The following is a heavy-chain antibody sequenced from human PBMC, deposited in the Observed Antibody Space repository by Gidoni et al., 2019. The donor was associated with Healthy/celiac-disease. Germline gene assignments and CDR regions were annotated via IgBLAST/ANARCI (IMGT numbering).Heavy chain of an antibody. CDR2: ISGSGGST. Sequence: EVQLLASGGGLVLPGGSLRLSCSASGFPFSTYARSGVRQAPGKGMEGVSAISGSGGSTDYADSVKGRFTISRDNSKNTLYQQMNSRRAEDTAVYYCAKDLPRTTVVTGHDAFDIWGQGTMVTVSS. D-gene: IGHD4-17*01. J-gene: IGHJ3*02. CDR3: AKDLPRTTVVTGHDAFDI. V-gene: IGHV3-23*01. CDR1: GFPFSTYA.